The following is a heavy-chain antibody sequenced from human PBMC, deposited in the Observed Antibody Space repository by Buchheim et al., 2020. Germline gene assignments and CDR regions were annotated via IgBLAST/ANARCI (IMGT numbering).Heavy chain of an antibody. D-gene: IGHD2-15*01. CDR1: GGSVSSGTYY. CDR2: IYYSGST. J-gene: IGHJ4*02. V-gene: IGHV4-61*01. Sequence: QVQLQEAGPGLVKPSETLSLTCTVSGGSVSSGTYYWSWIRQPPGKGLEWIGYIYYSGSTNYNPSLKSRVTISVDTSNNQFPLKLSSVTVADTAVYFCARETYCSGNSCLYYFDYWGQGTL. CDR3: ARETYCSGNSCLYYFDY.